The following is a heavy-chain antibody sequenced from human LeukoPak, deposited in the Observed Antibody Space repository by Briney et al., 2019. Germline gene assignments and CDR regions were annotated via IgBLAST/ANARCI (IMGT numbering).Heavy chain of an antibody. D-gene: IGHD3-22*01. CDR3: ARPYYYDSRIDP. V-gene: IGHV4-30-4*01. J-gene: IGHJ5*02. Sequence: WIAYMYYSAITYYNPSLKSRVTMSADTFKNQLSLKLSSVTAADTAVYYCARPYYYDSRIDPWGQGILVTVSS. CDR2: MYYSAIT.